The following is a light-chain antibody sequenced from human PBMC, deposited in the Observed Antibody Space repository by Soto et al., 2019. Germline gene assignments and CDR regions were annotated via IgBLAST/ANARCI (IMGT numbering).Light chain of an antibody. CDR3: QTWGTGIRV. CDR1: SGHSSYA. V-gene: IGLV4-69*01. Sequence: QPVLTQSPSASASLGASVKLTCTLSSGHSSYAIAWHQQQPEKGPRYLMKLNSDGSHNKGDGIPDRFSGSSSGAERYLTISSLQSEDEADYYCQTWGTGIRVFGGGTKVTVL. J-gene: IGLJ3*02. CDR2: LNSDGSH.